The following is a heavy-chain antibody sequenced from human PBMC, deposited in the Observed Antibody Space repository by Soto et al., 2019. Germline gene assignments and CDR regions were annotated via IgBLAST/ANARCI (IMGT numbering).Heavy chain of an antibody. D-gene: IGHD6-19*01. CDR3: GSGGAAEQWLSYYYYGMDV. V-gene: IGHV3-53*01. J-gene: IGHJ6*02. Sequence: GRSLRLSCAVSALTVSSNYMGWVRQSPEKGMGWVSATHSGVSKSYPDSVKGRFTISRDNSKNTPYLQMNSLKAETTALYYCGSGGAAEQWLSYYYYGMDVWGQGTTVTVSS. CDR2: THSGVSK. CDR1: ALTVSSNY.